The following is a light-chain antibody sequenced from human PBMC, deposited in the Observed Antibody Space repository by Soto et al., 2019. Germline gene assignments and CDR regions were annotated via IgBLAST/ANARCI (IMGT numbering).Light chain of an antibody. Sequence: EIVLTQSPATLPLSPGERATLSCRASQSVSSYLAWYQQKPGQAPRLLIYDASNRATGIPARFSGSGSGTDFTLTISSLEPEDFAVYYCQQRSNWPPWYTFGQGTKLEIK. CDR2: DAS. CDR3: QQRSNWPPWYT. J-gene: IGKJ2*01. V-gene: IGKV3-11*01. CDR1: QSVSSY.